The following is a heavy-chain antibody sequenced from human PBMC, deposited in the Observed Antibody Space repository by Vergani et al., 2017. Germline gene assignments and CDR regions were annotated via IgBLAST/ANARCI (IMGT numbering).Heavy chain of an antibody. D-gene: IGHD3-16*01. J-gene: IGHJ4*02. V-gene: IGHV3-23*04. CDR1: GFTFDNYA. CDR2: ISGSGSSK. Sequence: EGQLVESGGGLVKPGGSLRLSCAASGFTFDNYAMTWVRQAPGKGLQWVSGISGSGSSKFYEDSLKGRVTISRDNSKNTLFLEMNSLRTEDTATYFCAKGLGITLPAVWGGLDSWGPGTLVLVSS. CDR3: AKGLGITLPAVWGGLDS.